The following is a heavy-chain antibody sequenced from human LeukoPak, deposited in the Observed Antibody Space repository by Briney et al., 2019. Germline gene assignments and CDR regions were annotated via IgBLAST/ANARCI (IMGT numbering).Heavy chain of an antibody. Sequence: SVNVSCKASGFTFTSSAMQWVRQARGQRLEGIGWIVVCSGNTNYAPKFQERVTITRGMSTSTAYMELRSLSCEDTAGGYCSAVEQLVPYWGQGTLVTVSS. J-gene: IGHJ4*02. CDR3: SAVEQLVPY. CDR2: IVVCSGNT. CDR1: GFTFTSSA. D-gene: IGHD6-13*01. V-gene: IGHV1-58*02.